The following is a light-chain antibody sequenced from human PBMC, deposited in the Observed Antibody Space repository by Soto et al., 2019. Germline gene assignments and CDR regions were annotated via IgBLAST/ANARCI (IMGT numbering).Light chain of an antibody. Sequence: EIVMTQSPATLSVSPGERATLSCRASQSVSNNLAWYQQKPGQAPRLLISGASTRAAGIPARFSGSGSGTEFTLTISSLQSEDFVVYYCQQYNNWPFTFGPGTKVDIK. CDR1: QSVSNN. J-gene: IGKJ3*01. CDR3: QQYNNWPFT. V-gene: IGKV3-15*01. CDR2: GAS.